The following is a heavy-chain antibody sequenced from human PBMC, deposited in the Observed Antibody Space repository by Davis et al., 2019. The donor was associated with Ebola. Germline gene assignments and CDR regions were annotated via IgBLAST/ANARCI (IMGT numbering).Heavy chain of an antibody. Sequence: GESLKISCAASGFTFSNYAMSWVRQAPGKGLEWVSAISGSGGSTYYADSVKGRFTISRDNSKNTLYLQMNSLRAEDTAVYYCAKPQMYYDFWSGYQLYYFDYWGQGTLITVSS. CDR3: AKPQMYYDFWSGYQLYYFDY. D-gene: IGHD3-3*01. CDR1: GFTFSNYA. CDR2: ISGSGGST. J-gene: IGHJ4*02. V-gene: IGHV3-23*01.